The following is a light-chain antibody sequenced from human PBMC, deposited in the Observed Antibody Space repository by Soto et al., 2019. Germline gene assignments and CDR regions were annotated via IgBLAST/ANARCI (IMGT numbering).Light chain of an antibody. J-gene: IGKJ5*01. Sequence: DIQMTQSPSTLSASVGDRVTITCRASQSISSWLAWYQQKPGKAPKLLIYKASSLESGVPSRFSGSGSGTDFTLTISSLQAEDFATYYCQQTYSMPITFGQGTRLEIK. CDR2: KAS. CDR3: QQTYSMPIT. V-gene: IGKV1-5*03. CDR1: QSISSW.